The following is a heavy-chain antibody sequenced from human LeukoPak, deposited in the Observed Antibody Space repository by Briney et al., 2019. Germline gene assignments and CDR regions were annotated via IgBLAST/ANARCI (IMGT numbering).Heavy chain of an antibody. CDR2: IYHSGST. CDR1: GGSISSGGYS. CDR3: ASYGSGSYRFDP. J-gene: IGHJ5*02. Sequence: PSETLSLTCAVSGGSISSGGYSWSWIRQPPGKGLEWIGYIYHSGSTYYNPSLKSRVTISVDRSENQFSLKLSSVTAADTAVYYCASYGSGSYRFDPWGQGTLVTVSS. V-gene: IGHV4-30-2*01. D-gene: IGHD3-10*01.